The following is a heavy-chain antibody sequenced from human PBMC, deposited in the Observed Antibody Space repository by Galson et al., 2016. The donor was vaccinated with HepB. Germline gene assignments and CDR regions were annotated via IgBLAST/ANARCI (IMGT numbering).Heavy chain of an antibody. D-gene: IGHD3-9*01. Sequence: SLRLSCAASGFTFSNYGMTWVRQAPGKGLEVVSSISRSGDSRDYAESVKGRFTISRDNSKNTLYLHINSLRAEDTAVYYCARRYDTPGYYYIDFWGQGTLVTVSS. CDR2: ISRSGDSR. CDR3: ARRYDTPGYYYIDF. J-gene: IGHJ4*02. CDR1: GFTFSNYG. V-gene: IGHV3-23*01.